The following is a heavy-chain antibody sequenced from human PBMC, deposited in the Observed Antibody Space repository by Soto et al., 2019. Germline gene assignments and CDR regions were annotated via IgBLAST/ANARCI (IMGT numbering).Heavy chain of an antibody. J-gene: IGHJ6*02. D-gene: IGHD5-12*01. CDR2: INHSGST. V-gene: IGHV4-34*01. CDR1: GGSFSGYY. Sequence: QVQLQQWGAGLLKPSETLSLTCAVHGGSFSGYYWSWIRQPPGKGLEWIGEINHSGSTNYNPSLKSRVTISVDTSKNQFSLKLSSVTAADTAVYYCASGWMDYYYYGMDVWGQGTTVTVSS. CDR3: ASGWMDYYYYGMDV.